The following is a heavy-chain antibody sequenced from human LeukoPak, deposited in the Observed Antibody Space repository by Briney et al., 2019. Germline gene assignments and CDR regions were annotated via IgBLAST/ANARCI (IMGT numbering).Heavy chain of an antibody. CDR1: GGSFSGYY. Sequence: SETLSLTCAVYGGSFSGYYWSWIRQPPGKGLEWIGEINHSGSTNYNPSLKSRVTISVDTSKNQFSLKLSSVTAADTAVYCCARVRLGYCTNGVCYRLDYWGQGTLVTASS. CDR2: INHSGST. D-gene: IGHD2-8*01. J-gene: IGHJ4*02. CDR3: ARVRLGYCTNGVCYRLDY. V-gene: IGHV4-34*01.